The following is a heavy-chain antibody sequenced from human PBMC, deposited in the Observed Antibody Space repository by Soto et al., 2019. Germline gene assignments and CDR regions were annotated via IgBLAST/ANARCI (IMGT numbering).Heavy chain of an antibody. Sequence: TSETLSLTCAVSGGSIRSNNWWSWVRQPPGKGLEWIGEIFHSGSTNYNPSLKTRVTISVDKSKNQFSLKLSSVTAADTAVYYCARVFSGSYSDYWGQGTLVT. V-gene: IGHV4-4*02. CDR3: ARVFSGSYSDY. CDR1: GGSIRSNNW. J-gene: IGHJ4*02. CDR2: IFHSGST. D-gene: IGHD1-26*01.